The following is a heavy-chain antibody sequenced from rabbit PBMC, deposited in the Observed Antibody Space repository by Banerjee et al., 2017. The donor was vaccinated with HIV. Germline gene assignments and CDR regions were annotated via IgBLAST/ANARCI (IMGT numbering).Heavy chain of an antibody. CDR3: ARRSSVSGADYYPL. D-gene: IGHD1-1*01. V-gene: IGHV1S45*01. CDR2: IYAGSSGST. J-gene: IGHJ3*01. Sequence: QEQLEESGGDLVKPEGSLTLTCTASGFSFSSSYWICWVRQAPGKGLEWIACIYAGSSGSTYYASWAKGRFTISKTSSTTVTLQMTSLTAADTATYFCARRSSVSGADYYPLWGQGTLVTVS. CDR1: GFSFSSSYW.